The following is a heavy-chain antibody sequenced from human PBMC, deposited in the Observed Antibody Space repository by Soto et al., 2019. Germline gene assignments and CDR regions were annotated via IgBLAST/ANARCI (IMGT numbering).Heavy chain of an antibody. J-gene: IGHJ3*02. CDR2: ISWNSGSI. CDR1: GFTFDDYA. V-gene: IGHV3-9*01. Sequence: EVQLVESGGGLVQPGRSLRLSCAASGFTFDDYAMHWVWQAPGKGLEWVSGISWNSGSIGYADSVKGRFTISRDNAKNSLYLQMNSLRAEDTALYYCAKDTRYDSSGFDIWGQGTMVTVSS. CDR3: AKDTRYDSSGFDI. D-gene: IGHD3-22*01.